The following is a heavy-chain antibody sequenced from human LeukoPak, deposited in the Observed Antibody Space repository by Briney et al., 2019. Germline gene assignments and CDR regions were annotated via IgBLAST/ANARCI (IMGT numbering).Heavy chain of an antibody. Sequence: GRSLRLSCAASGFTFDDYAMHWVRQPPGKGLEWVSGISWSSGSIGYADSVKGRFTISRDNAKNSLYLQMNSLRAEDMALYYCTKALTDSSSSYFDNWGQGTLVTVSS. CDR2: ISWSSGSI. J-gene: IGHJ4*02. CDR1: GFTFDDYA. CDR3: TKALTDSSSSYFDN. V-gene: IGHV3-9*03. D-gene: IGHD6-6*01.